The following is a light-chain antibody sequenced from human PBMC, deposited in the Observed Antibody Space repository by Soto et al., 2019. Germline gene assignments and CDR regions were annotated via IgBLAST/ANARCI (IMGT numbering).Light chain of an antibody. CDR3: QQYNSYPLT. Sequence: DIQMTQSPSTLSASVGDRVTITCRASQSISSWLAWYQQKPGKAPKLLIYDASSLESGVPSRFSGTGSGTEFTLTISSLQPDDFATYYCQQYNSYPLTFGRGTKVDIK. CDR2: DAS. V-gene: IGKV1-5*01. CDR1: QSISSW. J-gene: IGKJ4*01.